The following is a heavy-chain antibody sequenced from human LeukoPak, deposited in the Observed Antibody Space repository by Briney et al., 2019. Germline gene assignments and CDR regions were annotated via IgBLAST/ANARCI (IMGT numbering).Heavy chain of an antibody. CDR3: VREGLERRTDFDY. Sequence: GGSLRLSCSASGFTFTSHVMHWVRQAPGKGLQYVSGISMNVQTTYYAGSVKGRFTISRDSSKNTVYLQMNSLTAEDTAVYYCVREGLERRTDFDYWGQGTLVSVSS. CDR2: ISMNVQTT. J-gene: IGHJ4*02. V-gene: IGHV3-64D*06. D-gene: IGHD1-1*01. CDR1: GFTFTSHV.